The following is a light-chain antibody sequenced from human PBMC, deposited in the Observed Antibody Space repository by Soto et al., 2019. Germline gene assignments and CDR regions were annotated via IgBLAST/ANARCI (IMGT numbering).Light chain of an antibody. CDR3: QQYTNWPYT. J-gene: IGKJ2*01. V-gene: IGKV3-15*01. Sequence: EIVMMQSPATLSVSPRERATLSCRASQALCNNLAWYQHKPGQAPRLLIYGASTRATGVPIRFSGSGSETEFTLSISSLQSDDLAVYYCQQYTNWPYTFGQGTKLEIE. CDR1: QALCNN. CDR2: GAS.